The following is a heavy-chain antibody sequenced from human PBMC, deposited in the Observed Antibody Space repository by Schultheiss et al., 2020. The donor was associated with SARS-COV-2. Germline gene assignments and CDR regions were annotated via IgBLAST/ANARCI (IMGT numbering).Heavy chain of an antibody. D-gene: IGHD2-2*01. CDR1: GFTFSSYW. V-gene: IGHV3-74*01. J-gene: IGHJ6*02. CDR2: INSDGSST. Sequence: GGSLRLSCAASGFTFSSYWMHWVRQAPGKGLVWVSRINSDGSSTSYADSVKGRFTISRDNAKNTLYLQMNSLRAEDTAVYYCAREGYCSSTSCYGDYYYYGMDVWGQGTTVTVSS. CDR3: AREGYCSSTSCYGDYYYYGMDV.